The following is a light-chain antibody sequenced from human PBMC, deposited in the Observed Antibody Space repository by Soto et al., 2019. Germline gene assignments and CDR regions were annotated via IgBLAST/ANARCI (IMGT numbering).Light chain of an antibody. J-gene: IGLJ2*01. V-gene: IGLV1-40*01. CDR3: QSYDSSLSVV. CDR2: XXX. CDR1: SSNIGAGYD. Sequence: QSVLTQPPSVSGAPGQRVTISCTGSSSNIGAGYDVHWYQQLPGTAPKLLIYXXXXRXSXXXDXXXGSKSGTSASLAITGLQAEDXADYYCQSYDSSLSVVFGGGTKLTVL.